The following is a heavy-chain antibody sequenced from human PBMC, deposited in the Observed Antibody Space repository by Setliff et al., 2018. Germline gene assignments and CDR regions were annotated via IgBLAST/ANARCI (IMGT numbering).Heavy chain of an antibody. D-gene: IGHD3-16*01. CDR2: AYAGGGT. CDR1: GGSTGVSEYY. Sequence: SETLSLTCTFSGGSTGVSEYYWGWVRQSPGKGLEWIGSAYAGGGTYYNPSLQSRITISVDTSQNHFSLSLTSTTAADTAVYHCAAGIKLGIFDSWGQGVLVTVSS. V-gene: IGHV4-39*07. J-gene: IGHJ4*02. CDR3: AAGIKLGIFDS.